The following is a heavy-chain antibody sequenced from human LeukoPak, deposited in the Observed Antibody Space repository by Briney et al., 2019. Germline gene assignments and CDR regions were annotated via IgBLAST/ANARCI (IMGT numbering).Heavy chain of an antibody. CDR3: ARVRMGYCTNGVCYTGGENWFDP. V-gene: IGHV4-34*01. Sequence: SETLSLTCVVYGGSFSGYYWSWIRQPPGKRLEWIGEINHSGSTNYNPSLKSRVTISVDTSKNQFSLKLSSVTAADTAVYYCARVRMGYCTNGVCYTGGENWFDPWGQGTLVTVSS. CDR1: GGSFSGYY. D-gene: IGHD2-8*01. J-gene: IGHJ5*02. CDR2: INHSGST.